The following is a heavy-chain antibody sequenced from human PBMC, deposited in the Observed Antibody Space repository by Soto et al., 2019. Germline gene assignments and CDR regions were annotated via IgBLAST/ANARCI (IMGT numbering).Heavy chain of an antibody. V-gene: IGHV1-18*01. Sequence: ASVKVSCKASGYTFTSYGISWVRQAPGQGLEWMGWISAYNGNTNYAQKLQGRVTMTTDTSTSTAYMELRSLRSDDTAVYYCARACPLRESSYDFWSGYYALDYWGQGTLGSVAS. D-gene: IGHD3-3*01. CDR2: ISAYNGNT. CDR3: ARACPLRESSYDFWSGYYALDY. J-gene: IGHJ4*02. CDR1: GYTFTSYG.